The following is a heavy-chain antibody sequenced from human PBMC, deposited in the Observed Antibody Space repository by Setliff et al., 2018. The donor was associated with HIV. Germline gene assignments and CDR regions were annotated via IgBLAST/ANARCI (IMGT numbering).Heavy chain of an antibody. Sequence: SETLSLPCAVYGGSFSGYYRTWIRQPPGRGLEWIGEIIHSGGTNYNRSLKSRVTISVDTSKNQFSLNLSSVTAADTAVYYCARGGLGVVGAIDYWSQGTLVTVSS. CDR1: GGSFSGYY. CDR3: ARGGLGVVGAIDY. CDR2: IIHSGGT. J-gene: IGHJ4*02. D-gene: IGHD2-15*01. V-gene: IGHV4-34*01.